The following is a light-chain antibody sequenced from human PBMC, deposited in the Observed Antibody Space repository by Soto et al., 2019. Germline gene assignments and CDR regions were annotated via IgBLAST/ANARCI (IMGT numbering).Light chain of an antibody. CDR2: EVS. CDR1: SSDVGGYRY. Sequence: QSALTQPASVSGSPGQSITISCTGTSSDVGGYRYVSWYQQHPGKAPKLMIYEVSNRPSGVSNRFSGSKSGNTASLTISGLQAEDEADYYCSSYTTTNTIFGGGTKLTVL. V-gene: IGLV2-14*01. J-gene: IGLJ2*01. CDR3: SSYTTTNTI.